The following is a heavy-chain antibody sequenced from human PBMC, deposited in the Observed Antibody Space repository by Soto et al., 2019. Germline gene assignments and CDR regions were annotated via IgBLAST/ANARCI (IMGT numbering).Heavy chain of an antibody. CDR2: IYYSGST. J-gene: IGHJ6*02. CDR3: ARDSQPNSGWPDYYYYYGMDV. Sequence: TSETLSLTCTVSGCSISSYYWSWIRQPPGKGLEWIGYIYYSGSTNYNPSLKSRVTISVDTSKNQFSLKLSSVTAADTAVYYCARDSQPNSGWPDYYYYYGMDVWGQGTTVTVSS. CDR1: GCSISSYY. D-gene: IGHD6-19*01. V-gene: IGHV4-59*01.